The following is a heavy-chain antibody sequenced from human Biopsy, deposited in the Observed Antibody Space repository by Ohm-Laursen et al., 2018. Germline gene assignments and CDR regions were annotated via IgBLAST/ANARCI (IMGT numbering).Heavy chain of an antibody. CDR3: TGDSGGLGDY. CDR1: GFTFSTYW. CDR2: IHGDERSA. Sequence: SLRLSCSASGFTFSTYWMTWVRQAPGKGLVWVSRIHGDERSATYAESVKGRFTISRDNAKNTLHLQMNSLGAEDTAVYYCTGDSGGLGDYWGQGTLVTVSS. V-gene: IGHV3-74*03. D-gene: IGHD2-8*02. J-gene: IGHJ4*02.